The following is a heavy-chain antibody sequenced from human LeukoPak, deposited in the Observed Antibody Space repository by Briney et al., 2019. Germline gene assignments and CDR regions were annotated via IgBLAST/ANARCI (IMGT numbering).Heavy chain of an antibody. Sequence: SETLSLTCTVSGDSFSSDSYYWSWIRQPPGKGLEWIGYFYYSGRTNYNPSLKSRVTISVDTSKNQFSLKLSSVTAADTAAYYCARDREILTGYYYYYYGMDVWGQGTTVTVSS. CDR2: FYYSGRT. CDR1: GDSFSSDSYY. V-gene: IGHV4-61*01. D-gene: IGHD3-9*01. CDR3: ARDREILTGYYYYYYGMDV. J-gene: IGHJ6*02.